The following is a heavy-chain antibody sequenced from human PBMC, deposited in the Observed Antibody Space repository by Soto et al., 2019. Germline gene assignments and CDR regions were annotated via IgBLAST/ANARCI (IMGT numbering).Heavy chain of an antibody. V-gene: IGHV3-11*04. CDR2: ISSSGTTI. CDR1: GFTFSNAW. Sequence: GGSLRLSCAASGFTFSNAWMNWVRQAPGKGLEWVSYISSSGTTIFYADSVQGRFTISRDNAKNSLYLQMNSLRAEDTAVYYCARDQPGYSYGYGLGYWGQGTLVTVSS. D-gene: IGHD5-18*01. J-gene: IGHJ4*02. CDR3: ARDQPGYSYGYGLGY.